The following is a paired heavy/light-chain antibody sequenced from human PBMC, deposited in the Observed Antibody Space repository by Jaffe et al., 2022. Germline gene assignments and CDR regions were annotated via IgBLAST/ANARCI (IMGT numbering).Heavy chain of an antibody. CDR1: GGTFSSYT. D-gene: IGHD5-18*01. V-gene: IGHV1-69*08. CDR2: IIPILGIA. Sequence: QVQLVQSGAEVKKPGSSVKVSCKASGGTFSSYTISWVRQAPGQGLEWMGRIIPILGIANYAQKFQGRVTITADKSTSTAYMELSSLRSEDTAVYYCARDEDTAMATGGLYYYYYYMDVWGKGTTVTVSS. CDR3: ARDEDTAMATGGLYYYYYYMDV. J-gene: IGHJ6*03.
Light chain of an antibody. J-gene: IGKJ2*01. CDR3: MQALQTPVT. CDR1: QSLLHSNGYNY. V-gene: IGKV2-28*01. Sequence: DIVMTQSPLSLPVTPGEPASISCRSSQSLLHSNGYNYLDWYLQKPGQSPQLLIYLGSNRASGVPDRFSGSGSGTDFTLKISRVEAEDVGVYYCMQALQTPVTFGQGTKLEIK. CDR2: LGS.